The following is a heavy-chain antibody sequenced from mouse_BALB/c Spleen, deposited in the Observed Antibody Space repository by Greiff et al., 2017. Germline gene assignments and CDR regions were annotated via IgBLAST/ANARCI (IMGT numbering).Heavy chain of an antibody. CDR1: GFSLSRYS. D-gene: IGHD2-4*01. J-gene: IGHJ2*01. CDR3: ARGGISTMITTVFDY. CDR2: IWGGGST. Sequence: VHLVESGPGLVAPSQSLSITCTVSGFSLSRYSVHWVRQPPGKGLEWLGMIWGGGSTDYNSALKSRLSISKDNSKSQVFLKMNSLQTDDTAMYYCARGGISTMITTVFDYWGQGTTLTVSS. V-gene: IGHV2-6-4*01.